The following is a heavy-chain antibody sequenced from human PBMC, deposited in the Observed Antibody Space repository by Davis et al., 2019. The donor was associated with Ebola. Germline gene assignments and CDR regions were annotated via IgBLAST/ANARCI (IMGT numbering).Heavy chain of an antibody. CDR2: ISSGGGAP. J-gene: IGHJ4*02. D-gene: IGHD1-26*01. Sequence: GESLKISCAASGFTFSTYAMGWVRQAPGKGLEWVSDISSGGGAPYYADSVKGRFTTFRDNPKNTLYLQMNSLRADDTAVYYCGKQRGVGAIDYDYQGRGTVVTVSS. CDR3: GKQRGVGAIDYDY. V-gene: IGHV3-23*01. CDR1: GFTFSTYA.